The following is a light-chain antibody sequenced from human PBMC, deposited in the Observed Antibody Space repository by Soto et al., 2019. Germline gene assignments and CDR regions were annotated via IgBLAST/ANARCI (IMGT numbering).Light chain of an antibody. CDR3: QHYNDYSYT. J-gene: IGKJ2*01. CDR2: QAS. V-gene: IGKV1-5*03. CDR1: QSVSGW. Sequence: DIQMTQSPSTLSASVGDRVAITCRASQSVSGWLAWYQQKPGKVPQLLIYQASTLEDGVPSRFSGSGSGTEFTLTIRSLQPDDSATYYCQHYNDYSYTFGPGTNLEIK.